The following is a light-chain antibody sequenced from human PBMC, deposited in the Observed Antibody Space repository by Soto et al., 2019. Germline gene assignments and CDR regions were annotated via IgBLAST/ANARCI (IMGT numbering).Light chain of an antibody. Sequence: EIVLTQSPATLSLSPGERATLSCRASQSVSSYLAWYQQKPGQAPRLLIYDASTRATGIPARFSGSGSGTDFPLTISSLEPEDFAVYYCQQSSYWPTFGGGTKVEIK. J-gene: IGKJ4*01. V-gene: IGKV3-11*01. CDR1: QSVSSY. CDR3: QQSSYWPT. CDR2: DAS.